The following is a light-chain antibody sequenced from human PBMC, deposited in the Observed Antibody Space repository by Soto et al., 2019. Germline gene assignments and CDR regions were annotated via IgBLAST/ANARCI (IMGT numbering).Light chain of an antibody. CDR2: GAS. CDR3: QQYASASYT. CDR1: QSVSSSY. V-gene: IGKV3-20*01. J-gene: IGKJ2*01. Sequence: EIVLTQSPGTLSLSPGERATLSCRASQSVSSSYLAWYQQKPGQAPRLLIYGASSRATGIPDRFSGSGSGTNFSLTISRLEAEDFAVYYCQQYASASYTFGQGNKLEIK.